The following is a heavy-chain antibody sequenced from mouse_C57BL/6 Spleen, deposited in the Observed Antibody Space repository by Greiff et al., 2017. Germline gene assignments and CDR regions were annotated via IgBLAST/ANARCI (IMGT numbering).Heavy chain of an antibody. CDR1: GYTFTSYG. Sequence: QVQLQQSGAELARPGASVKLSCKASGYTFTSYGISWVKQRTGQGLEWIGEIYPRSGNTYYNEKFKGKATLTADKSSSTAYMELRSLTSEDSAVYFCARRSTTVVEETWFAYWGQGTLVTVSA. J-gene: IGHJ3*01. D-gene: IGHD1-1*01. CDR2: IYPRSGNT. V-gene: IGHV1-81*01. CDR3: ARRSTTVVEETWFAY.